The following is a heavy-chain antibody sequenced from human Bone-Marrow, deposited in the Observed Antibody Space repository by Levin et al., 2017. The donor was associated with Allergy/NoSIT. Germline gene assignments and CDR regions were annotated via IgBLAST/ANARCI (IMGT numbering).Heavy chain of an antibody. CDR3: ARERFWFGELRRYFDL. CDR1: GGSIRESDYY. D-gene: IGHD3-10*01. V-gene: IGHV4-30-4*01. Sequence: LRLSCTVSGGSIRESDYYWSWIRQPPGKGLEWIGYIYYSGSTWYNSSLKSRVTMSVDMSKNQFSLKLNSVTAADTGVYYCARERFWFGELRRYFDLWGQGTLVSVSS. CDR2: IYYSGST. J-gene: IGHJ4*02.